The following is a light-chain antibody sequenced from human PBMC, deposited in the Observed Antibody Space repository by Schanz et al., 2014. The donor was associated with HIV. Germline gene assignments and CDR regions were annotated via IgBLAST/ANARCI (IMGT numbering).Light chain of an antibody. CDR3: SSYRGDHSVV. V-gene: IGLV2-8*01. Sequence: QSALTQPASVSGSPGQSITISCTGTSSDVGGHDRVSWYQQYPGKAPKLLIYEVDKRPSGVPDRFSGSKSGNTASLTVSGLQAEDEADYYCSSYRGDHSVVFGGGTKLTVL. CDR1: SSDVGGHDR. CDR2: EVD. J-gene: IGLJ3*02.